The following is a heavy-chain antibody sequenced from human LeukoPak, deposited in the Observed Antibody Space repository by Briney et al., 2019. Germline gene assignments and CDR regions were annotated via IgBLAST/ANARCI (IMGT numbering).Heavy chain of an antibody. J-gene: IGHJ5*02. CDR3: ARASFEGPTRFEP. D-gene: IGHD3-16*01. CDR1: GYTFTGYY. V-gene: IGHV1-2*02. CDR2: INPNSGGT. Sequence: ASLKVSCKASGYTFTGYYMHWVRPAPGQGLEWMGWINPNSGGTNYAQKFQGRVTMTRDTSISTAYMELSRLRSDDTAVYYCARASFEGPTRFEPWGQGALVTVSS.